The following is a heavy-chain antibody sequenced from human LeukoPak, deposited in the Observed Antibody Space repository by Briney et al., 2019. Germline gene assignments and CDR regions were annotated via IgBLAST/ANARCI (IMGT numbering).Heavy chain of an antibody. Sequence: SETLSLTCAVYGGSFSGYYWSWIRQPPGKGLEWIGEINQSGSTNYNPSLKSRVTVSVDTSKNQFSLRVSSVTAADTAVYYCAREASYGYGIDYWGQGTLVTVSS. D-gene: IGHD5-18*01. J-gene: IGHJ4*02. CDR1: GGSFSGYY. V-gene: IGHV4-34*01. CDR3: AREASYGYGIDY. CDR2: INQSGST.